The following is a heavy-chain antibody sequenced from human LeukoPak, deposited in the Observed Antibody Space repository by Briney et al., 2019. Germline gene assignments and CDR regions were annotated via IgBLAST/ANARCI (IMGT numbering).Heavy chain of an antibody. D-gene: IGHD6-19*01. J-gene: IGHJ5*02. CDR3: ATKQWLAPPPDA. Sequence: GGSLRLSSAASGFTFSKYWMLWVRQAPGGGLESVSRINTDGTVTTYADSVKGRFTVSRDNADNTMFLQMNSVRDEDTAVYYCATKQWLAPPPDAWGQGTPVTVSS. CDR1: GFTFSKYW. V-gene: IGHV3-74*01. CDR2: INTDGTVT.